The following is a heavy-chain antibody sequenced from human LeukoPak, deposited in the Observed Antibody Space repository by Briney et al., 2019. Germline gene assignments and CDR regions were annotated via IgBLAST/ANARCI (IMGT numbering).Heavy chain of an antibody. CDR2: ISGSGGNT. V-gene: IGHV3-23*01. CDR3: AARFDY. J-gene: IGHJ4*02. CDR1: GFTFSSYW. Sequence: GGSLRLSCAASGFTFSSYWMHWVRQAPGKGLEWVSGISGSGGNTYYADSVKGRFTISRDNSKNTLYLQMSSLRVEDTAVYYCAARFDYWGQGTLVTVSS.